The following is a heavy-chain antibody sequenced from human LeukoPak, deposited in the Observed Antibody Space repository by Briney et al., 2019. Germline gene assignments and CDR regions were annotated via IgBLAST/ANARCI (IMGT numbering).Heavy chain of an antibody. CDR2: INCSGST. CDR3: ARSILWFGELLKDPTYWLDP. J-gene: IGHJ5*02. Sequence: SETLSLTCSVSGGPVRTRYDWGWIGQTPGKGLGWIGSINCSGSTYYSPCLKSRVTISVATSKNYFSLRLTSVTAAHTAVYYCARSILWFGELLKDPTYWLDPWGQGTLVIVSS. D-gene: IGHD3-10*01. CDR1: GGPVRTRYD. V-gene: IGHV4-39*02.